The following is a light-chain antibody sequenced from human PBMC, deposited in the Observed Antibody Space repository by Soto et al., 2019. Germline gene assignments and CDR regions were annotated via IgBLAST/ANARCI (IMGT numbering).Light chain of an antibody. J-gene: IGKJ4*01. CDR2: GAS. CDR1: QSVTNRY. CDR3: QQYGSSPLT. Sequence: EIVLTQSPGTLSLSPGERATLSCRASQSVTNRYLAWYQQKPGQAPRLLSYGASSRATSIPDRFSGSGSGTDFTLTISRLEPEDFAVYYCQQYGSSPLTFGGGT. V-gene: IGKV3-20*01.